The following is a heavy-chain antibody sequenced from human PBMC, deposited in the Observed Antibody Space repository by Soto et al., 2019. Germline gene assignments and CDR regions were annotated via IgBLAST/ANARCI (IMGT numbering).Heavy chain of an antibody. Sequence: ASVKVSCKASGYTFTSYAMHWVRQAPGQRLEWMGWINAGNGNTKYSQKFQGRVTITRDTFASTAYMELSSLRSEDTAVYYCARDFRYDILTGYCTPLAFDYWGQGTLVTVSS. D-gene: IGHD3-9*01. CDR2: INAGNGNT. J-gene: IGHJ4*02. CDR1: GYTFTSYA. V-gene: IGHV1-3*01. CDR3: ARDFRYDILTGYCTPLAFDY.